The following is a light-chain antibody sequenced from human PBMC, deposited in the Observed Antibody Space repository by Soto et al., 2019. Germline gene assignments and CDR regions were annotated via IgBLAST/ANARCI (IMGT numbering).Light chain of an antibody. CDR3: GTWDSSLSAVV. Sequence: QSVLTQPPSVSAAPGPTVTISCSGSSSNIGNNYVSWYQQLPGTAPKLLIYDNNKRPSRIPDRFSGSKSGTSASLGITGLQTGDEADYYCGTWDSSLSAVVFGGGTKLTVL. CDR2: DNN. CDR1: SSNIGNNY. V-gene: IGLV1-51*01. J-gene: IGLJ2*01.